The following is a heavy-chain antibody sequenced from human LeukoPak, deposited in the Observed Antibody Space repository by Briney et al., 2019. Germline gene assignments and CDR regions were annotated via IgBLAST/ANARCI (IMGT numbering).Heavy chain of an antibody. Sequence: GGSLRLSCAASGFTFSSYAMHWVRQAPGKGLEWVAVISYDGSNKYYADFVKGRFTISRDNSKNTLYLQMNSLRAEDTAVYYCGRDYSNFLERGLDPWGQGTLVTVS. CDR2: ISYDGSNK. CDR3: GRDYSNFLERGLDP. D-gene: IGHD4-11*01. J-gene: IGHJ5*02. V-gene: IGHV3-30*01. CDR1: GFTFSSYA.